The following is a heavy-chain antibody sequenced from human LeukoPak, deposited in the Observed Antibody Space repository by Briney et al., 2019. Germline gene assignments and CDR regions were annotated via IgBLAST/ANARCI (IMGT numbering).Heavy chain of an antibody. Sequence: ASVKVSCKASGYTFTSYGISWVRQAPGQGLEWMGWISASNGNTNYEQKPHGRVTMTTDTSTSTAYMELRSLRSDDTAVYYCAGDLDSSGKNFDYWGQGTLVTVSS. J-gene: IGHJ4*02. V-gene: IGHV1-18*01. CDR3: AGDLDSSGKNFDY. CDR2: ISASNGNT. CDR1: GYTFTSYG. D-gene: IGHD3-22*01.